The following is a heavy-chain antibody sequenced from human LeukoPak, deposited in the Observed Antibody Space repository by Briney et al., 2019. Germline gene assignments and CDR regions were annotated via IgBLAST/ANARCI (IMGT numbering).Heavy chain of an antibody. D-gene: IGHD6-13*01. CDR1: GGSVSSSSYY. CDR3: ARHDGGSSWHLGIDY. J-gene: IGHJ4*02. V-gene: IGHV4-39*01. CDR2: IYYSGSS. Sequence: SGTLSLTCTVSGGSVSSSSYYWGWIRQPPGKGLEWIGSIYYSGSSFDNPALKSRVTISVDTSKNQFSLKLSSVTAADTAVYYCARHDGGSSWHLGIDYWGQGTLVTVSS.